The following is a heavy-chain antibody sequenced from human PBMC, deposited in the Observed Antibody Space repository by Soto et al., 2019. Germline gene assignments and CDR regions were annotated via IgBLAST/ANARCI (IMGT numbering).Heavy chain of an antibody. CDR3: AREGGYFDSSGSGVYHYHGVDV. D-gene: IGHD3-22*01. CDR1: GGSISTYF. J-gene: IGHJ6*02. CDR2: IHTTGST. V-gene: IGHV4-4*07. Sequence: PSETLSLTCTVSGGSISTYFWSWIRQPAGGGLEWIGRIHTTGSTNYNPSLKSRVTMSLDTSRNQFSLKLSSVTAADTAVYYCAREGGYFDSSGSGVYHYHGVDVWGQGTTVTVSS.